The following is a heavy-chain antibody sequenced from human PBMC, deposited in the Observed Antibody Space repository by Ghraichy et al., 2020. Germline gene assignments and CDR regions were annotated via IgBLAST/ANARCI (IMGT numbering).Heavy chain of an antibody. J-gene: IGHJ4*02. Sequence: SETLSLTCSVSGGSINNYFWSWIRQSPGKGLEWIGYMYYSGGSSYNPSLKSRVTISVDTSKNQFSLNLRSVTAADTAVYYCARGLQDMYSLLQREDIGDGFYLDYWGQGILVTVSS. CDR1: GGSINNYF. D-gene: IGHD2-21*02. CDR2: MYYSGGS. V-gene: IGHV4-59*01. CDR3: ARGLQDMYSLLQREDIGDGFYLDY.